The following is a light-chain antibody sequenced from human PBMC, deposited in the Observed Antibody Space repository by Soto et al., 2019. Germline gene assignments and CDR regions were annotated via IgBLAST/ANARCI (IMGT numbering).Light chain of an antibody. CDR1: SSNIGSNS. J-gene: IGLJ1*01. V-gene: IGLV1-44*01. CDR3: AAWDDSLNAYV. CDR2: SSD. Sequence: QSVLTQPPSASATPGQRVTISCSGSSSNIGSNSVTWYQQLPGTAPKLLIYSSDQRPSGVPDRFSGSKSGTSASLAISGLQSEDEADYHCAAWDDSLNAYVFGTGTKVTVL.